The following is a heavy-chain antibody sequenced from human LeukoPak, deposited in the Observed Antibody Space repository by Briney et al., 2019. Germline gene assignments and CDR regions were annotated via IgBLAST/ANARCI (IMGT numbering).Heavy chain of an antibody. Sequence: GSSLRLSCAASGFTFRNYGMHWVRQAPGKGLEWVAVISSDGSTKHHSDSVRGRFTISRDNSKNTLYLQMNSLRPEDTAVYYCASPLGTVIPGDDASDIWGQGTMVTVSS. CDR2: ISSDGSTK. D-gene: IGHD4-17*01. CDR1: GFTFRNYG. CDR3: ASPLGTVIPGDDASDI. V-gene: IGHV3-30*03. J-gene: IGHJ3*02.